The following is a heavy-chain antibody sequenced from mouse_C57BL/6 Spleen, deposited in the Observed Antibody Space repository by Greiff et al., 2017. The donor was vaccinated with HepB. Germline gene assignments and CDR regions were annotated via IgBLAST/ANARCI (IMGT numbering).Heavy chain of an antibody. Sequence: QVHVKQSGAELVKPGASVKISCKASGYAFSSYWMNWVKQRPGKGLEWIGQIYPGDGDTNYNGKFKGKATLTADKSSSTAYMQLSSLTSEDSAVYFGARSRDGYDGWDFDVWGTGTTVTVSS. V-gene: IGHV1-80*01. CDR3: ARSRDGYDGWDFDV. CDR1: GYAFSSYW. CDR2: IYPGDGDT. D-gene: IGHD2-2*01. J-gene: IGHJ1*03.